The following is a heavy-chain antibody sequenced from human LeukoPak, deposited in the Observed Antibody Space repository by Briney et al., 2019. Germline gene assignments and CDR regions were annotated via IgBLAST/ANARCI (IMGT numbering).Heavy chain of an antibody. J-gene: IGHJ5*02. Sequence: SQTLSLTCAISGDSVSSNLVTWTWIRQSPSRGLEWLGRTYYRSKWSTDYAVSVRSRITINPDTAKNQVSLQLNSVTPEDTAVYYCVRARSGSYESWGQGTLVTVSS. V-gene: IGHV6-1*01. CDR2: TYYRSKWST. D-gene: IGHD1-26*01. CDR3: VRARSGSYES. CDR1: GDSVSSNLVT.